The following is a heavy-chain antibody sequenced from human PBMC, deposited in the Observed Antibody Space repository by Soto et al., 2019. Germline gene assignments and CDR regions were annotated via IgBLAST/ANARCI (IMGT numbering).Heavy chain of an antibody. CDR2: IIPIFGTA. V-gene: IGHV1-69*01. CDR1: GGTFSSYA. J-gene: IGHJ4*02. CDR3: ARGEGYSSGWYGNDY. Sequence: VQLVQSGAEVKQPGSSVKVSCKASGGTFSSYAISWVRQAPGQGLEWMGVIIPIFGTANYAQKFQGRVTITADESTSTAYMELGSLRSEDTAVYYCARGEGYSSGWYGNDYWGQGTLVTVSS. D-gene: IGHD6-19*01.